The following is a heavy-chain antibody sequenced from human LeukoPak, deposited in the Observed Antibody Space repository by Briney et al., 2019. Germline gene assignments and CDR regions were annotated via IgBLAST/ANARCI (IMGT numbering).Heavy chain of an antibody. Sequence: ASVKVSCKVSGYTLTELSMHWVRQAPGKGLEWMGGFDPEDGETIYAQKFQGRVTMTEDTSTDTAYMELSSLRSEDTAVYYCATEPIVGATLGAFDIWGQGTMVTVPS. J-gene: IGHJ3*02. CDR2: FDPEDGET. CDR3: ATEPIVGATLGAFDI. CDR1: GYTLTELS. V-gene: IGHV1-24*01. D-gene: IGHD1-26*01.